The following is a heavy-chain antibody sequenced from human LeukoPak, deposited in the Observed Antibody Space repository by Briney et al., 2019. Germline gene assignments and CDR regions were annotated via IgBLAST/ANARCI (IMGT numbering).Heavy chain of an antibody. V-gene: IGHV3-33*01. CDR2: IWYDGSNK. CDR1: GFTFSSYG. CDR3: ARDTIVATIPYYYYGMDV. D-gene: IGHD5-12*01. Sequence: GGSLRLSCAASGFTFSSYGMHWVRQAPGKGPEWVAVIWYDGSNKYYADSVKGRFTISRDNSENTLYLQMNSLRAEDTAVYYCARDTIVATIPYYYYGMDVWGKGTTVTVSS. J-gene: IGHJ6*04.